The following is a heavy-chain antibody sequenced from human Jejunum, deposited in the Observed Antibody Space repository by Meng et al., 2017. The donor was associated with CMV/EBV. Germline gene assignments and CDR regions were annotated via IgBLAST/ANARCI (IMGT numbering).Heavy chain of an antibody. CDR2: ISVSGGTT. CDR3: AKGIYYHDSSGYRVFDY. Sequence: FNNYAMNWVRQAPGKGLEWVSTISVSGGTTYYADSVKGRFTMSRDNSKKTVYLQMNSLRVEDTAQYYCAKGIYYHDSSGYRVFDYWGQGTRVTVSS. D-gene: IGHD3-22*01. CDR1: FNNYA. J-gene: IGHJ4*02. V-gene: IGHV3-23*01.